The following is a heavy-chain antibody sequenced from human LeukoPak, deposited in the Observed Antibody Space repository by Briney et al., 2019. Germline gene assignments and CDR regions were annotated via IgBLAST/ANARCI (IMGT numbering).Heavy chain of an antibody. D-gene: IGHD2-2*01. CDR3: ARDTLSIVVVPAALDY. CDR2: ITSSSSYI. Sequence: GGCLRLSCAASGFTFSSYSMNWVRQAPGKGLKWVSSITSSSSYIYYADSVKGRFTISRDNAKNSLYLQMNSLRAEDTAAYYCARDTLSIVVVPAALDYWGQGTLVTVSS. V-gene: IGHV3-21*01. CDR1: GFTFSSYS. J-gene: IGHJ4*02.